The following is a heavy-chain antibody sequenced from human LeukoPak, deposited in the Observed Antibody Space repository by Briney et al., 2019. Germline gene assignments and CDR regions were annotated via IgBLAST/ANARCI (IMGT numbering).Heavy chain of an antibody. Sequence: PGGSLRLSCAASGFTVSASYMNWVRQAPGKGLEWVSVIYSDGNTYYADSVKGRFTISRDISKNILYLRMNSLRAEDTAVYYCARDRVSIQHWGQGTLVTVSS. CDR3: ARDRVSIQH. D-gene: IGHD5/OR15-5a*01. J-gene: IGHJ1*01. CDR1: GFTVSASY. CDR2: IYSDGNT. V-gene: IGHV3-53*01.